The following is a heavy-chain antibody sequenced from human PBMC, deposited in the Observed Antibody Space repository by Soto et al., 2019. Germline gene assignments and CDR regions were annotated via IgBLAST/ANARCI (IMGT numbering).Heavy chain of an antibody. J-gene: IGHJ3*02. CDR1: GGTFSSYA. V-gene: IGHV1-69*06. CDR3: ARESVRDGYNSDAFDI. CDR2: IIPIFGTA. D-gene: IGHD5-12*01. Sequence: GASVKVSCKASGGTFSSYAISWVRQAPGQGLEWMGGIIPIFGTANYAQKFQGRVTITADKSTSTAYMELSSLRSEDTAVYYCARESVRDGYNSDAFDIWGQGTMVTVSS.